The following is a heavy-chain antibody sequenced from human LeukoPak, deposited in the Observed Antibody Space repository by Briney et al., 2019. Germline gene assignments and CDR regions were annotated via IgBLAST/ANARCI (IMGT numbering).Heavy chain of an antibody. CDR1: GDSFSSSNYY. J-gene: IGHJ5*02. D-gene: IGHD3-16*02. CDR2: INHSGST. CDR3: ASGKSLGWFDP. V-gene: IGHV4-39*07. Sequence: PSETLSLTCTVSGDSFSSSNYYWGWIRQPPGKGLEWIGEINHSGSTNYNPSLKSRVTISVDTSKNQFSLKLSSVTAADTAVYYCASGKSLGWFDPWGQGTLVTVSS.